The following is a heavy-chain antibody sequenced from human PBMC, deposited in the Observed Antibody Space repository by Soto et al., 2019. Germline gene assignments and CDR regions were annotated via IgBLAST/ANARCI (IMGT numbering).Heavy chain of an antibody. Sequence: PSDTLSLTCTVSGGSISSGGYYWSWIRQHPGKGLEWIGYIYYTGSTYYNPSLKSRVTISVDTSKNQFSLKLSSVTAADTAVYYCARDTGGFNYYDSSGDPPDAFDIWGQGTMVTVSS. CDR2: IYYTGST. D-gene: IGHD3-22*01. CDR1: GGSISSGGYY. V-gene: IGHV4-31*03. CDR3: ARDTGGFNYYDSSGDPPDAFDI. J-gene: IGHJ3*02.